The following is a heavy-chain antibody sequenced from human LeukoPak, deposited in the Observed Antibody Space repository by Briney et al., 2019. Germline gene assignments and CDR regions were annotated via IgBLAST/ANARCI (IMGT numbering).Heavy chain of an antibody. D-gene: IGHD3-3*01. J-gene: IGHJ5*02. V-gene: IGHV3-23*01. CDR3: AKDRITIFGVVREGNWFDP. CDR2: ISGSGGST. Sequence: GGSLRLSCAASGFTFSSYAMSWVRQAPGKGLEWVSAISGSGGSTYYADSVRGRFTISRDNSKNTLYLQMNSLRAEDTAVYYCAKDRITIFGVVREGNWFDPWGQGTLVTVSS. CDR1: GFTFSSYA.